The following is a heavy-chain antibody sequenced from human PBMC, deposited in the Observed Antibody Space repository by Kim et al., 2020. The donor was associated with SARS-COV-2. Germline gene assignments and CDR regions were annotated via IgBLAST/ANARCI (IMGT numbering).Heavy chain of an antibody. CDR2: ISFDGTNK. CDR1: AFTFSSYS. CDR3: ARVHYQGNSGDYWRDYYRDGLDV. J-gene: IGHJ6*02. D-gene: IGHD3-3*01. V-gene: IGHV3-30*04. Sequence: GGSLRLSCAASAFTFSSYSMHWVRQAPGKGLEWVAIISFDGTNKDYAGSAKGRFTISRDNSKNTLFLQMNSLKTADTAVYFCARVHYQGNSGDYWRDYYRDGLDVWGQGTTVAVSS.